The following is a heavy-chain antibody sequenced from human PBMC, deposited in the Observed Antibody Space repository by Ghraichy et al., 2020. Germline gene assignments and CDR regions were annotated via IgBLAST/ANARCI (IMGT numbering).Heavy chain of an antibody. Sequence: SVKVSCKASGGTFSSYTISWVRQAPGQGLEWMGGIIPIFGTANYAQKFQGRVTITTDESTSTANMELSSLRSEDTAVYYCARLVLRGYSNGHERIDYWGQGTLVTVSS. V-gene: IGHV1-69*05. CDR2: IIPIFGTA. CDR3: ARLVLRGYSNGHERIDY. CDR1: GGTFSSYT. J-gene: IGHJ4*02. D-gene: IGHD5-18*01.